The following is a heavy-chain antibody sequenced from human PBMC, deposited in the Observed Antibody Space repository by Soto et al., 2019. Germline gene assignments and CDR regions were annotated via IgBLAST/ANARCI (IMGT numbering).Heavy chain of an antibody. CDR1: GYTFTSYG. J-gene: IGHJ6*02. CDR3: ARDLARFLEWSGTYYYGMDV. CDR2: ISAYNGNT. D-gene: IGHD3-3*01. Sequence: QVQLVQSGAEVKKPGASVKVSCKASGYTFTSYGISWVRQAPGQGREWMGWISAYNGNTNYAQKLQGRVTMTTDTSTSTAYMELRSLRSDDTAVYYCARDLARFLEWSGTYYYGMDVWGQGTTVTVSS. V-gene: IGHV1-18*01.